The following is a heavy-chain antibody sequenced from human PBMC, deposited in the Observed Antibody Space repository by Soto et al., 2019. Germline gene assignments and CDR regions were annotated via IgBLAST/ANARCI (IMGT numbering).Heavy chain of an antibody. V-gene: IGHV3-23*01. J-gene: IGHJ4*02. CDR2: ISGSGGST. Sequence: VGSLRLSCAASGFTFSSYAMSWVRQAPGKGLEWVSAISGSGGSTYYADSVKGRLTISRDNSKNTLYLQMNSLRAEDTAVYYCAKDDYGDYAGQFDYWGQGTLVTVSS. CDR3: AKDDYGDYAGQFDY. D-gene: IGHD4-17*01. CDR1: GFTFSSYA.